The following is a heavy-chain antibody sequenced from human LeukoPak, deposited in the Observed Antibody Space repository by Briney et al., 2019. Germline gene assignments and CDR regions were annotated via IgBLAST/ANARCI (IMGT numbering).Heavy chain of an antibody. Sequence: GGSLRLSCAASGFTFSSYGMSWVRQAPGKGLEWVSAISGSGGSTYYADSVKGRFTISRDNSKNTLYLQMNSLRAEDTAVYYCASGAIYSGYDGGRFDYWGQGTLVTVSS. D-gene: IGHD5-12*01. J-gene: IGHJ4*02. CDR2: ISGSGGST. V-gene: IGHV3-23*01. CDR1: GFTFSSYG. CDR3: ASGAIYSGYDGGRFDY.